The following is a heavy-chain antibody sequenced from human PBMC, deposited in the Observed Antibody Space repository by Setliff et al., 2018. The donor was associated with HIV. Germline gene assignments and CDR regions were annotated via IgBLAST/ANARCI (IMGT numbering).Heavy chain of an antibody. Sequence: SETLSLTCTVSGGSISSFFWSWIRQPPGKGLEWIGHISYSGSTNYNPSLKSRVTISVDTSKNQLSLKLSSVTAADTAVYYCARGSSAGYSSGLYYFDYWGQGTLVTVSS. V-gene: IGHV4-59*12. J-gene: IGHJ4*02. CDR2: ISYSGST. D-gene: IGHD6-19*01. CDR3: ARGSSAGYSSGLYYFDY. CDR1: GGSISSFF.